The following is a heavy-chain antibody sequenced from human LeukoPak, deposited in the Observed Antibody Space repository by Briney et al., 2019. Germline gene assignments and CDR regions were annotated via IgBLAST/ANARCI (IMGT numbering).Heavy chain of an antibody. Sequence: SETLSLTCTVSGGSISSSSYYWGWIRQPPGKGLEWIGSIYYSGSTYYNPSLKSRVTISVDTSKNQFSLKLSSVTAADTAVYYCAREGEYQLDNWFDPWGQGTLVTVSS. J-gene: IGHJ5*02. V-gene: IGHV4-39*07. CDR2: IYYSGST. D-gene: IGHD2-2*01. CDR3: AREGEYQLDNWFDP. CDR1: GGSISSSSYY.